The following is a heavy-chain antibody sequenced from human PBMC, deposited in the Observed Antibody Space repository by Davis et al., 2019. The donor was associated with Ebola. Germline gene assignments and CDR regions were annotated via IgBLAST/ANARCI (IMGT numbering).Heavy chain of an antibody. CDR1: GYTFTSYD. V-gene: IGHV1-8*01. CDR2: MNPNSGNT. Sequence: AASVKVSCKASGYTFTSYDINWVRQATGQGLEWMGWMNPNSGNTGYEQKFQGRVTMTRDTSINTAYMELSSLRSEDTAVYYCARDCSGTSCYFKWFDPWGQGTLVTVSS. J-gene: IGHJ5*02. CDR3: ARDCSGTSCYFKWFDP. D-gene: IGHD2-15*01.